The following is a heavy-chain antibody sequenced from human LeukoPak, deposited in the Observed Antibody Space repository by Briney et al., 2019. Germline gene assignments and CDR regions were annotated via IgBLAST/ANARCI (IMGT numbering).Heavy chain of an antibody. Sequence: SETLSLTCTVSGGSISSYYWSWIRQPAGKGLEWIGRIYSSGSTNYNSSLKSRVTMSVDTSKNQFSLKLSSVTAADTAVYYCAGDRYDSVYNWFDPWGQGTLVTVSS. CDR2: IYSSGST. J-gene: IGHJ5*02. CDR3: AGDRYDSVYNWFDP. CDR1: GGSISSYY. V-gene: IGHV4-4*07. D-gene: IGHD3-22*01.